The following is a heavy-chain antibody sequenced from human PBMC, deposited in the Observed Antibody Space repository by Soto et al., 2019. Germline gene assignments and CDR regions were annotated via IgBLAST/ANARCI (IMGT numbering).Heavy chain of an antibody. D-gene: IGHD3-9*01. V-gene: IGHV3-23*01. CDR1: GFTFSSYA. CDR3: AKDRYDILTGYPIQYGMDV. J-gene: IGHJ6*02. CDR2: FSGSGDNT. Sequence: GGSLRLSCAAFGFTFSSYAMSWVRQAPGKGLEWVSSFSGSGDNTDYADSVKGRFTISRDNSKNTLYMQMNSLRAEDTAVYYCAKDRYDILTGYPIQYGMDVWGQGTTVTVSS.